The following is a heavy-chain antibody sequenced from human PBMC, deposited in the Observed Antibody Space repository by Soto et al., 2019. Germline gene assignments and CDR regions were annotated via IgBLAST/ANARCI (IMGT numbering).Heavy chain of an antibody. J-gene: IGHJ6*03. D-gene: IGHD2-15*01. CDR2: ISYDGSNK. CDR1: GFTFSSYG. V-gene: IGHV3-30*18. Sequence: GGSLRLSCAASGFTFSSYGMHWVRQAPGKGLEWVAVISYDGSNKYYADSVKGRFTISRDNSKNTLYLQMNSLRAEDTAVYYCAKGSGGIRYYMDVWGKGTTVTVSS. CDR3: AKGSGGIRYYMDV.